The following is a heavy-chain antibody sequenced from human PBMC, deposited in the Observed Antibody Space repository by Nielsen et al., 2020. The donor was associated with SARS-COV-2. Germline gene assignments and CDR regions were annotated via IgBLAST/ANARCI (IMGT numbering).Heavy chain of an antibody. Sequence: SETLSLTCTVSGGSINSGDYYWNWVRQPPGKGLEWIGYIYYSGTTYYNPSHESRATISVATSKNQFSLKLRSVTAADTAVYYCARATMTDADAFDIWDQGAMVSVSS. D-gene: IGHD4-17*01. CDR2: IYYSGTT. J-gene: IGHJ3*02. V-gene: IGHV4-30-4*01. CDR1: GGSINSGDYY. CDR3: ARATMTDADAFDI.